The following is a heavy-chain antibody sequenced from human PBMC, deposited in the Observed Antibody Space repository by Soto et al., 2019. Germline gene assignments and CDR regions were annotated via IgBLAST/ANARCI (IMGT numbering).Heavy chain of an antibody. CDR1: SGSITSSNW. Sequence: QVQLQESGPGLVKPSGTLSLTCAVSSGSITSSNWWSWVRQSPGKGLEWSGEVYHGGRTNYNPSLKRRVTISIDKSKNQFSLTLNSVTAADTAVYYCASHLTMAGTRGFDHWGQGTLVTVSS. CDR2: VYHGGRT. V-gene: IGHV4-4*02. D-gene: IGHD6-19*01. J-gene: IGHJ4*02. CDR3: ASHLTMAGTRGFDH.